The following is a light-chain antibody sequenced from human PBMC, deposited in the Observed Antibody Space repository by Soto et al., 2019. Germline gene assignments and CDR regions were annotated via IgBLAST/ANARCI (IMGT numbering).Light chain of an antibody. V-gene: IGLV4-69*01. CDR1: SGHSSYA. CDR3: QTWGTGPWV. Sequence: QSVLTQSPSASASLGASVKLTCTLSSGHSSYAIAWHQQQPEKGPRYLMKVNSDGSHSKGDGIPDRFSGSSSGAERYFTISSLQSEDEADYYCQTWGTGPWVFGGGTQLTVL. J-gene: IGLJ3*02. CDR2: VNSDGSH.